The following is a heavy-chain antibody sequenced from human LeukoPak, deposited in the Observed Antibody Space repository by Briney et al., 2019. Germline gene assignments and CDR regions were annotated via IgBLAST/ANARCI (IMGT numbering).Heavy chain of an antibody. CDR2: IYSGGST. V-gene: IGHV3-66*02. D-gene: IGHD3-3*01. Sequence: GGSLRLSCAASGFTFSSNYMSWVRQAPGKGLEWVSVIYSGGSTYYAESVKDRFTISRDYPMNTLYLQMNSLRAEDMAVYYCARDLRLTTIFGVVSNWGQGTLVTVSS. CDR3: ARDLRLTTIFGVVSN. CDR1: GFTFSSNY. J-gene: IGHJ4*02.